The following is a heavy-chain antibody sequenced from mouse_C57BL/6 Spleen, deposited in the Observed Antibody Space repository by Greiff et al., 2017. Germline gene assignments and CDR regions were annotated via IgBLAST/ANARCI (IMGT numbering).Heavy chain of an antibody. CDR3: ARSLNDGYYFDH. V-gene: IGHV1-20*01. Sequence: VQLKESGPELVKPGDSVKISCKASGYSFTGYFMNWVMQSHGKSLEWIGRINPYNGDTFYNQKFKGKATLTVDKSSSTAHMELRSLTSEDSAVYYCARSLNDGYYFDHWGQGTTLTVSS. CDR2: INPYNGDT. J-gene: IGHJ2*01. D-gene: IGHD2-3*01. CDR1: GYSFTGYF.